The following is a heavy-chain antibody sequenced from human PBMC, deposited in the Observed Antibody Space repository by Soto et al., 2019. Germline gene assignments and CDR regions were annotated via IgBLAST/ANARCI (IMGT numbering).Heavy chain of an antibody. Sequence: GASVKVSCKACGGTFSSYAISWLRQAPGQGLEWMGGIIPIFGTANYAQKFQGRVTITADESTSTAYMELSSLRSEDTAVYYCARLGRDGYNFRFPYWGQGTQVTVSS. CDR2: IIPIFGTA. V-gene: IGHV1-69*13. CDR1: GGTFSSYA. D-gene: IGHD5-12*01. CDR3: ARLGRDGYNFRFPY. J-gene: IGHJ4*02.